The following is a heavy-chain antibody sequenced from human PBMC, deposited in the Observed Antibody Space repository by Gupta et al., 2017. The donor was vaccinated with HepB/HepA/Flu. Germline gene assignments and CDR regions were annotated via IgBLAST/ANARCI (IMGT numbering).Heavy chain of an antibody. CDR3: ARLDLTVTSAEYFQH. V-gene: IGHV5-51*01. D-gene: IGHD4-17*01. J-gene: IGHJ1*01. CDR2: IYPGDSDT. CDR1: GYSFTSYW. Sequence: EVQLVQSGAEVKKPGESLKISGKGSGYSFTSYWIGWVRQMPGKGLEWMGIIYPGDSDTRYSPSFQGQVTISADKSISTAYLQWSSLKASDTAMYYCARLDLTVTSAEYFQHWGQGTLVTVSS.